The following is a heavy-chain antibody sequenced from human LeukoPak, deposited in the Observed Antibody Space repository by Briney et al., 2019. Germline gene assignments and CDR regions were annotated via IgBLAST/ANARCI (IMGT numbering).Heavy chain of an antibody. CDR2: IKQDGSEK. J-gene: IGHJ3*02. Sequence: PGGSLRLSCAASGFTFSSYWMSWVRQAPGKGLEWVANIKQDGSEKYYVDSVKGRFTISRDNAKNSLYLQMNSLRSEDTAVYYCARIRDGYNDAYDIWGQGTMVTVSS. V-gene: IGHV3-7*03. CDR3: ARIRDGYNDAYDI. CDR1: GFTFSSYW. D-gene: IGHD5-24*01.